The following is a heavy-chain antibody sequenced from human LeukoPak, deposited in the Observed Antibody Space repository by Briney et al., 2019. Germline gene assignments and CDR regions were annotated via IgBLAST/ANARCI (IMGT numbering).Heavy chain of an antibody. Sequence: GGSLRLSCAASGFTFSSYEMNWVRQAPGKGLEWVSYISSSGSTIYYADSVKGRFTISRDNSKNTLYLQMNSLRAEDTAVYYCAKDKGSSWYYYYYMDVWGKGTTVTVSS. D-gene: IGHD6-13*01. V-gene: IGHV3-48*03. CDR3: AKDKGSSWYYYYYMDV. CDR2: ISSSGSTI. J-gene: IGHJ6*03. CDR1: GFTFSSYE.